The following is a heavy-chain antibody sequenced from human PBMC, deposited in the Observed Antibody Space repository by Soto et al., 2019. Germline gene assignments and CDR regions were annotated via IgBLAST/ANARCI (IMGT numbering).Heavy chain of an antibody. CDR2: ISASGDST. J-gene: IGHJ5*02. Sequence: GGSLRLSCEASGFTFSMRAMSWVRQAPGKGLEWVSIISASGDSTYYADSVKGRFTVSRDNSKNTVFLQMNSLRAEDTAVYYCAKNPVGGGYDTNWFDPWGQGTRVTVSS. V-gene: IGHV3-23*01. D-gene: IGHD5-12*01. CDR3: AKNPVGGGYDTNWFDP. CDR1: GFTFSMRA.